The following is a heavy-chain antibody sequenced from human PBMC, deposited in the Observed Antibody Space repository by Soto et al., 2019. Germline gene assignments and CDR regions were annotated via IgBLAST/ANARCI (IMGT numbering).Heavy chain of an antibody. Sequence: QVQLVQSGAEVKKPGASVKVSCKASGYTFTSYGISWVRQAPGQGLEWMGWISAYNGNTNYAQKLQGRVTMTTDTSTSTAYMELRSLRSDDTAVYYCARADTAMGYYYYYGMDVWGQGTTVTVSS. CDR3: ARADTAMGYYYYYGMDV. CDR2: ISAYNGNT. CDR1: GYTFTSYG. D-gene: IGHD5-18*01. J-gene: IGHJ6*02. V-gene: IGHV1-18*01.